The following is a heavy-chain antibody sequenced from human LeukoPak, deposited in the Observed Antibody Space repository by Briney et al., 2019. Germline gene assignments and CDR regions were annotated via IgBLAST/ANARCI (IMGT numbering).Heavy chain of an antibody. CDR2: INPSGGRK. V-gene: IGHV1-46*01. Sequence: ASVKVSCKASGYTFTNYYMHWVRQAPGQGLEWMGMINPSGGRKSYAQKFQGRVTMTRDTSTSTVYMEMSSLRSEDTAVYYCARESDYYDSRRRFDYWGQGTLVTVSS. J-gene: IGHJ4*02. CDR1: GYTFTNYY. D-gene: IGHD3-22*01. CDR3: ARESDYYDSRRRFDY.